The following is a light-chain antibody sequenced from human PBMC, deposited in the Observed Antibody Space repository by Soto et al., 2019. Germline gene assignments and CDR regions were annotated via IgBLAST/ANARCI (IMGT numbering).Light chain of an antibody. J-gene: IGLJ2*01. CDR3: SSAADNGGV. CDR2: KDS. V-gene: IGLV3-27*01. CDR1: VLAKKY. Sequence: SYELTQPSSVSVSPGQTARITCSGDVLAKKYARWFQQKPGQAPVLVIYKDSERPSGIPERFSGSSSGTTVTLTIGGAQVEDEADYYCSSAADNGGVFGGGTKVTVL.